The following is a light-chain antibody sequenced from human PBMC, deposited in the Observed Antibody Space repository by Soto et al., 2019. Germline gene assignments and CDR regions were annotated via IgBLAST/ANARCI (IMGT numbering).Light chain of an antibody. Sequence: DIQMTQSPSSLSASVGDRVTITCRASQSISSYLNWYQQKPGKAPKLLIYAASSLESGVPSRFSGSGSGTEFTLTISSLQPDDFATYYCQQYNSYSITFGQGTLLEI. CDR3: QQYNSYSIT. J-gene: IGKJ5*01. V-gene: IGKV1-5*01. CDR2: AAS. CDR1: QSISSY.